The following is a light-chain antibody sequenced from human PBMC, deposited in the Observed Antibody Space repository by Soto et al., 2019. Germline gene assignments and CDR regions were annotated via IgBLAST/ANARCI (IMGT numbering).Light chain of an antibody. Sequence: DVQMTQSPSSLSASVGDRVTITCRASQGISNYLAWYQQKPGKVPKLLIYAASTLQSGVPSRFSGSGSGTDFTLTISSLQPEDVATYYCQKYNSALITFGQGTRLEIK. V-gene: IGKV1-27*01. CDR2: AAS. J-gene: IGKJ5*01. CDR3: QKYNSALIT. CDR1: QGISNY.